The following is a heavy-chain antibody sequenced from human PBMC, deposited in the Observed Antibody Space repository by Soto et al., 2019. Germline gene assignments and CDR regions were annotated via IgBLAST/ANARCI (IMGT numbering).Heavy chain of an antibody. J-gene: IGHJ4*02. Sequence: QVQLQESGPGLVKPSQTLSLTCTVSGGSISSGGYYWSWIRQHPGKGLEWIGYIYYSGSTYYNLSIKSRVNISVDTSKKQFSLKLSSVTAADTAVYYCARSSQSTVTTVDYWGQGTLVTVSS. CDR3: ARSSQSTVTTVDY. D-gene: IGHD4-17*01. CDR1: GGSISSGGYY. CDR2: IYYSGST. V-gene: IGHV4-31*03.